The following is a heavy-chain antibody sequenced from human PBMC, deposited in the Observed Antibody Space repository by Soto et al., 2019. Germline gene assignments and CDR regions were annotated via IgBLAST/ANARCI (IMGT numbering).Heavy chain of an antibody. J-gene: IGHJ5*02. Sequence: SETLSLTCTVSGGSISSYYWSWIRQSPGKRLEWIAYVSYTGSTNYNPSLRSRVTISIDKSNNQFSLKLSSVTAADTAVYYCAREGSRGYSLDPWGQGTLVTVSS. D-gene: IGHD3-22*01. CDR3: AREGSRGYSLDP. CDR2: VSYTGST. V-gene: IGHV4-59*12. CDR1: GGSISSYY.